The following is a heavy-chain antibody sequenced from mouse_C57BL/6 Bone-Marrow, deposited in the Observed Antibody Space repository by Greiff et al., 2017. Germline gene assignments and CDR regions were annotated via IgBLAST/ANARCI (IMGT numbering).Heavy chain of an antibody. CDR3: TRDPYYYGSSYDWYFDV. V-gene: IGHV5-9-1*02. CDR2: ISSGGDYI. CDR1: GFTFSSYA. D-gene: IGHD1-1*01. Sequence: EVKLMESGEGLVKPGGSLKLSCAASGFTFSSYAMSWVRQTPEKRLEWVAYISSGGDYIYYADTVKGRFTISRDNARNTLYLQMSSLKSEDTAMYYFTRDPYYYGSSYDWYFDVWDTGTAVTVSS. J-gene: IGHJ1*03.